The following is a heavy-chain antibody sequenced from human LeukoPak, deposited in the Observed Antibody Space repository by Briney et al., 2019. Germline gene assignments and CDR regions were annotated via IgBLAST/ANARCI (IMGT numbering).Heavy chain of an antibody. CDR3: ARVAGGSSWYPFDI. D-gene: IGHD6-13*01. CDR1: GFTFDNYG. V-gene: IGHV3-20*01. CDR2: INWNGGST. Sequence: GGSLRLSCAASGFTFDNYGMSWVRQAPGKGLEWVSGINWNGGSTGYADSVKGRFIISRDNAKNSLYLQMNSLRVEDTALYHCARVAGGSSWYPFDIWGQGTMVTVSS. J-gene: IGHJ3*02.